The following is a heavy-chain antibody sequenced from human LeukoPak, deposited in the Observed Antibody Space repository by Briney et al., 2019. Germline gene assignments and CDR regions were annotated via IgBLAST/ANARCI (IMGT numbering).Heavy chain of an antibody. D-gene: IGHD3-22*01. CDR2: ISAYNGNT. CDR1: GYTFTSYG. V-gene: IGHV1-18*03. J-gene: IGHJ3*02. CDR3: ARERIPVVITYLGAFDI. Sequence: GASVKVSCKASGYTFTSYGISWVRQAPGQGLEWMGWISAYNGNTNYAQKLQGRVTMTTDTSTSTAYMELRSLRSDDMAVYYCARERIPVVITYLGAFDIWGQGTMVTVSS.